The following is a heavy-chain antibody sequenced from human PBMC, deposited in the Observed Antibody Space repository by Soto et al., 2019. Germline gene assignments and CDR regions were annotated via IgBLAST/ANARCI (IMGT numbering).Heavy chain of an antibody. CDR2: IYPGDSDT. Sequence: EVQLVQSGAEVKKPGESLKISCKGSGYSFTSYWIGWVRQMPGKGLEWMGIIYPGDSDTRYSPSFQGQVTISADKSISTAYLQWSSLKASDTAMYYCARRMITFGGVIADDAFDIWGQGTMVTVSS. V-gene: IGHV5-51*03. D-gene: IGHD3-16*02. J-gene: IGHJ3*02. CDR1: GYSFTSYW. CDR3: ARRMITFGGVIADDAFDI.